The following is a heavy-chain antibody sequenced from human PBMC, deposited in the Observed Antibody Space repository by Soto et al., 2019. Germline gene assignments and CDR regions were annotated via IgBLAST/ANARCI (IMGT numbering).Heavy chain of an antibody. CDR1: GYTFTSYV. J-gene: IGHJ6*02. Sequence: GASVKVSCKASGYTFTSYVMHWVRQAPGQRLEWMGWINAGNGNTKYSQKFQGRVTITRDTSASTAYMELSNLRSEDTAIYYCARGVDAGVDVWGQGTTVTVSS. CDR3: ARGVDAGVDV. V-gene: IGHV1-3*01. D-gene: IGHD1-1*01. CDR2: INAGNGNT.